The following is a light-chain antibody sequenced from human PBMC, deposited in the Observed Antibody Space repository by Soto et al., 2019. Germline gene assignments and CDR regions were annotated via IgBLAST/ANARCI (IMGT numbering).Light chain of an antibody. J-gene: IGKJ4*01. CDR3: QQSYSTPRTLT. V-gene: IGKV1-39*01. CDR1: QSISRY. CDR2: AAS. Sequence: DIQMTQSPSSQCASVGDRVSITCQASQSISRYLNWYQQKPGKAPKLLIYAASSLQSGVPSRFSGSGSGTDFTLTISSLQPEDFATYYCQQSYSTPRTLTFGGGTKVEIK.